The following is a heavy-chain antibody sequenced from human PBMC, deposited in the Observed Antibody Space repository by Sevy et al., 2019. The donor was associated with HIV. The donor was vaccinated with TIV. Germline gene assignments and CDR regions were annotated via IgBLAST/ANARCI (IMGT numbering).Heavy chain of an antibody. D-gene: IGHD3-3*01. J-gene: IGHJ6*02. Sequence: ASVKVSCKASGYTFSDSGYYVHWVRQAPGQGLEWMGWINPKRGATNYAQKFQGRVTMTRDTSVRTANMELSRLTSDDTAVYYGARESYDFWTGPVDYDYGMDVWGQGTTVTVSS. CDR1: GYTFSDSGYY. CDR3: ARESYDFWTGPVDYDYGMDV. V-gene: IGHV1-2*02. CDR2: INPKRGAT.